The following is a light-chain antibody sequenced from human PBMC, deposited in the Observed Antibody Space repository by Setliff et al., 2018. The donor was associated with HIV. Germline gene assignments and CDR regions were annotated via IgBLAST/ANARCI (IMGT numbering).Light chain of an antibody. CDR1: SSDVGGYNY. CDR2: DVS. J-gene: IGLJ1*01. V-gene: IGLV2-14*01. CDR3: SSYTSSSTFV. Sequence: SALTQPASVSGSPGQSITISCTGTSSDVGGYNYVSWYQQHPGKAPKLMIYDVSKRPSGVSLRFSASKSGTTASLTISGLQAEDEADYYCSSYTSSSTFVFGTGTKVTVL.